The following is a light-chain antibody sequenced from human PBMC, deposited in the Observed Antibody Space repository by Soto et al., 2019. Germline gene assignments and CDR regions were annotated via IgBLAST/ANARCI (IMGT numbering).Light chain of an antibody. Sequence: EIVLTQSPGTLSLSPGERATLSCRASQSVSSSYLAWYQDKPGQAPRLLIYGASSRATGIPDRFSGSGSGTDFTITISRLEPEDFAVYYCQQYSSSRTFGQGTKGEIK. CDR2: GAS. J-gene: IGKJ1*01. CDR1: QSVSSSY. CDR3: QQYSSSRT. V-gene: IGKV3-20*01.